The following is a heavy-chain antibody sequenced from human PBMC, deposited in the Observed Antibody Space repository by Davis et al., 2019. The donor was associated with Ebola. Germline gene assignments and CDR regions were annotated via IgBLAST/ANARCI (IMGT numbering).Heavy chain of an antibody. Sequence: ETLSLTCAVYGGSFSGYYWSWIRQPPGKGLEWIGEINHSGSTNYNPSLKSRVTISVDTSKNQFSLKLSSVTAADTAVYYCARGRGKWLRFYGMDVWGQGTTVTVSS. CDR1: GGSFSGYY. CDR2: INHSGST. D-gene: IGHD5-12*01. CDR3: ARGRGKWLRFYGMDV. J-gene: IGHJ6*02. V-gene: IGHV4-34*01.